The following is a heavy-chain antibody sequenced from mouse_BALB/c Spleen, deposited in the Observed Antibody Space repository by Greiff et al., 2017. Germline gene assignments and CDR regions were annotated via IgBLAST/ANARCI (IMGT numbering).Heavy chain of an antibody. D-gene: IGHD3-2*01. CDR3: ERRQRGLLDY. V-gene: IGHV5-12-1*01. J-gene: IGHJ2*01. CDR2: ISSGGGST. Sequence: VQLVESGGGLVKPGGSLKLSCAASGFAFSSYDMSWVRQTPEKRLEWVAYISSGGGSTYYPDTVKGRFTISRDNAKNTLYLQMSSLKSEDTAMYYGERRQRGLLDYWGQGTTRTVSS. CDR1: GFAFSSYD.